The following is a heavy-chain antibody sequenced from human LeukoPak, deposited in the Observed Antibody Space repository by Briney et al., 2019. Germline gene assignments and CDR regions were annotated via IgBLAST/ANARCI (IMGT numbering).Heavy chain of an antibody. CDR1: VGSITSSSYY. CDR2: IYYSGST. CDR3: ARDNRYCSSTSCPYYFDY. D-gene: IGHD2-2*01. Sequence: SETLSLTCTVSVGSITSSSYYWGWIRQPPGEGLGWIGGIYYSGSTYYNPSLKSRVTISVDTSKNQFSLKLSSVTAADTAVYYCARDNRYCSSTSCPYYFDYWGQGTLVTVSS. V-gene: IGHV4-39*07. J-gene: IGHJ4*02.